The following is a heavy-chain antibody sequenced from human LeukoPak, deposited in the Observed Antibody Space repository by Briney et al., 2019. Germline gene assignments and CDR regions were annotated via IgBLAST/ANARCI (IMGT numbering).Heavy chain of an antibody. Sequence: PGRSLRLSCAASGFTFSSYGMQWFRQAPDKGLEWVAAISNDGSNKYYADSVKGRFTISRDNSKNTLYLQMNSLRAEDTAVYYCARGPGVIVVVTAMPYDAFDIWGQGTMVTVSS. J-gene: IGHJ3*02. V-gene: IGHV3-30*03. D-gene: IGHD2-21*02. CDR2: ISNDGSNK. CDR1: GFTFSSYG. CDR3: ARGPGVIVVVTAMPYDAFDI.